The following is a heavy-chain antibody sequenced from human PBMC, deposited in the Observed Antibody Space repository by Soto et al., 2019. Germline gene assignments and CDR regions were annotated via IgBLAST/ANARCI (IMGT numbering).Heavy chain of an antibody. J-gene: IGHJ4*02. Sequence: ASVKVSCKASGCIFTAYSMHCVVQAPVQWREGVGWFNPNSGDTIYAQKFQGRVTLTGDTSISTAYMELYSLTSDDTAVYYCAREASAVISLDYWGQGTLVTVSS. D-gene: IGHD6-19*01. CDR2: FNPNSGDT. CDR1: GCIFTAYS. V-gene: IGHV1-2*02. CDR3: AREASAVISLDY.